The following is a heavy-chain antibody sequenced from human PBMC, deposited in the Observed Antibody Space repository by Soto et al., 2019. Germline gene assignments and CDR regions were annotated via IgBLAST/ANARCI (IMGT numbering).Heavy chain of an antibody. CDR1: GYTLTELS. J-gene: IGHJ5*02. V-gene: IGHV1-24*01. D-gene: IGHD1-20*01. Sequence: ASVKVSCKVSGYTLTELSMHWVRQAPGKGLEWMGCFGAENGDTNYAQKLQGRVTMTTDTSTSTAYMELRSLRSDDTAVYYCARTPPYNWNDGWFDPWGQGTLVTVSS. CDR3: ARTPPYNWNDGWFDP. CDR2: FGAENGDT.